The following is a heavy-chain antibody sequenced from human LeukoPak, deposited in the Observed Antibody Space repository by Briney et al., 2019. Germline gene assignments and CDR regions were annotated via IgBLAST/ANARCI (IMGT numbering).Heavy chain of an antibody. D-gene: IGHD2-15*01. V-gene: IGHV1-46*01. CDR2: INPSGGST. Sequence: GASVKVSCKASGYTFTSYYMHWARQAPGQGLEWMGIINPSGGSTSYAQKFQGRVTMTRDTSTSTVYMELSSLRSEDTAVYYCAMVAATMYYFDYWGQGTLVTVSS. CDR3: AMVAATMYYFDY. CDR1: GYTFTSYY. J-gene: IGHJ4*02.